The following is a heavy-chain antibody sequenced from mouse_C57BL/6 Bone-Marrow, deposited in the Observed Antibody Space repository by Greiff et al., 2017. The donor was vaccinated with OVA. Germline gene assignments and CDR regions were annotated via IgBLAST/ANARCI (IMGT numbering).Heavy chain of an antibody. CDR3: TRPIYYYGSSPFAY. V-gene: IGHV5-9-1*02. D-gene: IGHD1-1*01. CDR2: ISSGGDYI. J-gene: IGHJ3*01. Sequence: EVTLVESGAGLVKPGGSLKLSCAASGFTFSSYAMSWVRQTPEKRLEWVAYISSGGDYIYYADTVKGRFTISRDNARNTLYLQMSSLKSEDTAMYYCTRPIYYYGSSPFAYWGQGTLVTVSA. CDR1: GFTFSSYA.